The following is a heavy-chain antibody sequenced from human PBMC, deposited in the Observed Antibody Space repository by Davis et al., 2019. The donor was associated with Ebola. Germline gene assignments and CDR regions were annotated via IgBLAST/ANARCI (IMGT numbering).Heavy chain of an antibody. Sequence: GGSLRLSCAASGFTFTNYAMSWVRHTPGKGLEWVSAISGSGDSTYYADSVKGRFTISRDNSKNTLFLQMHSLRADDTALYYCANEYYYESSGIDYWGQGTLVTVSS. D-gene: IGHD3-22*01. V-gene: IGHV3-23*01. CDR2: ISGSGDST. J-gene: IGHJ4*02. CDR3: ANEYYYESSGIDY. CDR1: GFTFTNYA.